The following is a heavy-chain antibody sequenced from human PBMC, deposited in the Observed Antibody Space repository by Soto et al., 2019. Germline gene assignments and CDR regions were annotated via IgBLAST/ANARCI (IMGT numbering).Heavy chain of an antibody. Sequence: QVQLQQWGAGLLKPSETLSLTCAVYGGSFSGYYWSWIRQPPGKGLEWIGEINHSGSTNYNPSLKSRVTISVDTSKNQFSRKLSSVTAADTAVYYCARSLEKGGGDYWGQGTLVTVSS. J-gene: IGHJ4*02. CDR3: ARSLEKGGGDY. V-gene: IGHV4-34*01. D-gene: IGHD3-16*01. CDR2: INHSGST. CDR1: GGSFSGYY.